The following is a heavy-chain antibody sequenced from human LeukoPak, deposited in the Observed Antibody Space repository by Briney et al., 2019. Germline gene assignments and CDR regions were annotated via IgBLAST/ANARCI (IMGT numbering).Heavy chain of an antibody. CDR2: ISASGGRT. V-gene: IGHV3-23*01. CDR1: GFVFSDYA. J-gene: IGHJ4*02. D-gene: IGHD3-10*01. CDR3: AKDWIYDAGSYLGDKYFDY. Sequence: GGSLRLSCAASGFVFSDYAMTWVRQAPGKGLEWVSGISASGGRTYNADAVKGRFAISRDNSKNTVYLQMNSLRDEDTAVYYCAKDWIYDAGSYLGDKYFDYWGQGTLVTVSS.